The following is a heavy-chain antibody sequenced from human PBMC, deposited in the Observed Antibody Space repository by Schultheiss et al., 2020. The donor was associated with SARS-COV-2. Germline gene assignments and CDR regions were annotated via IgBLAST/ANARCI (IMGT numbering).Heavy chain of an antibody. V-gene: IGHV4-34*01. Sequence: SETLSLTCAVYGGSFSGYYWSWIRQPPGKGLEWIGEINHSGSTNYNPSLKSRVTISVDTSKNQFSLKLSSVTAADMAVYYCARGVSGSGSYPTYFDYWGQGTLVTVSS. CDR3: ARGVSGSGSYPTYFDY. J-gene: IGHJ4*02. CDR2: INHSGST. D-gene: IGHD3-10*01. CDR1: GGSFSGYY.